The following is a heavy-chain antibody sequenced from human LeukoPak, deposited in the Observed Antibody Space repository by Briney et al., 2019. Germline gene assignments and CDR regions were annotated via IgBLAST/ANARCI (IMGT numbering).Heavy chain of an antibody. J-gene: IGHJ4*02. V-gene: IGHV4-39*07. Sequence: SETLSLTCTVSGGSISSSSYYWGWIRQPPGKGLEWIGSIYYSGSTYYNPSLKSRVTISVDMSKNQFFLKLSSVTAADTAVYYCARVVTEAGTRHFDYWGQGTLVTVSS. D-gene: IGHD6-13*01. CDR3: ARVVTEAGTRHFDY. CDR2: IYYSGST. CDR1: GGSISSSSYY.